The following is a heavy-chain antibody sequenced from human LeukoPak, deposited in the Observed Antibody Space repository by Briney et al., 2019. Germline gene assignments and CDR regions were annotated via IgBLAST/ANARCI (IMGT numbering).Heavy chain of an antibody. J-gene: IGHJ4*02. CDR2: ITLYNGNT. D-gene: IGHD3-16*02. CDR3: ARLPGGLGRYYFEY. CDR1: GYTFTYCS. V-gene: IGHV1-68*03. Sequence: RASVKVSCKASGYTFTYCSLHWLQQAPGQGLERMRWITLYNGNTNYAKKFQSRVTITRDMSLRTAYIELSSLRSEDTAIYYCARLPGGLGRYYFEYWGQGTLVTVSS.